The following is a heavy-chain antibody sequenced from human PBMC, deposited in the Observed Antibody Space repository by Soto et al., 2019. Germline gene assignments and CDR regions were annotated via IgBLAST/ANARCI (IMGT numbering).Heavy chain of an antibody. CDR2: ISAYNGNT. CDR1: GYTFTSYG. CDR3: ARDPVYCGGDCYSKYDY. Sequence: ASVKVSCKASGYTFTSYGISWVRQAPGQGLEWMGWISAYNGNTNYAQKLQGRVTMTTDTSTSTAYMELRSLRSDDTAVYYCARDPVYCGGDCYSKYDYWGQGTLVTVSS. J-gene: IGHJ4*02. D-gene: IGHD2-21*02. V-gene: IGHV1-18*01.